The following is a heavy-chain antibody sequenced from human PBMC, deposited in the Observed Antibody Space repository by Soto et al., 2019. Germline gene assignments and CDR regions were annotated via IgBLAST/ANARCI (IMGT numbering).Heavy chain of an antibody. V-gene: IGHV3-23*01. CDR1: GFIFSDYA. J-gene: IGHJ3*02. CDR3: AKDGVDHNSVWDPFDI. D-gene: IGHD2-15*01. CDR2: MGGANGDT. Sequence: EVQMLESGGGLVQPGGSLRLSCAASGFIFSDYAMSWVRQAPGKGLEWVAGMGGANGDTYYTESVRGRFAISRDNCKSTLFLQLSSLRAEDTAVYFCAKDGVDHNSVWDPFDIWGQGTLVTVSS.